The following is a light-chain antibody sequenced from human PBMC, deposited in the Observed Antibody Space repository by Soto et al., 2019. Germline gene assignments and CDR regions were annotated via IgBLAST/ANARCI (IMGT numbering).Light chain of an antibody. J-gene: IGLJ2*01. CDR2: LNSDGSY. V-gene: IGLV4-69*01. CDR1: SGHSSYA. Sequence: QSVLTQSPSASASLGASVKLTCTLSSGHSSYAIAWHQQQPEKGPRYLMKLNSDGSYTRGDGIPDRFSGSSSRAERYLTISSLQSEDEADYYCQTWGTGIVLFGGGTKVTVL. CDR3: QTWGTGIVL.